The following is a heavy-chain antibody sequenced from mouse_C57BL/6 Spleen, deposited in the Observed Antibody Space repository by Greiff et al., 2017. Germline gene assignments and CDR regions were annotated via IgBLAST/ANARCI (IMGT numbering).Heavy chain of an antibody. V-gene: IGHV1-69*01. Sequence: VQLQQPGAELVMPGASVKLSCKASGYTFTSYWMHWVKQRPGQGLEWIGEIDPSDSYTNYNQKFKGKSTLTVDKSSSTAYMQLSSLTSEDSSVYYSARSCYYYGSNYAFFAYWGQGTLVTVSA. CDR2: IDPSDSYT. J-gene: IGHJ3*01. D-gene: IGHD1-1*01. CDR3: ARSCYYYGSNYAFFAY. CDR1: GYTFTSYW.